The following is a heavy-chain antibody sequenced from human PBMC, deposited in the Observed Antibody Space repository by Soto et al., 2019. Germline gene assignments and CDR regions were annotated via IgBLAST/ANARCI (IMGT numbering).Heavy chain of an antibody. CDR2: ISYDGTKT. CDR3: ARSGWLYYYYGMDV. Sequence: QVQLVESGGGVVQPGRSLRLSCAASGFTFSYYALHWVRQPPGKGLEWVAVISYDGTKTFYADSVEGRFTISRDNSKNTRSLQMNSLRPEETAVYYCARSGWLYYYYGMDVWGQGTTVTVSS. V-gene: IGHV3-30*04. J-gene: IGHJ6*02. CDR1: GFTFSYYA. D-gene: IGHD6-19*01.